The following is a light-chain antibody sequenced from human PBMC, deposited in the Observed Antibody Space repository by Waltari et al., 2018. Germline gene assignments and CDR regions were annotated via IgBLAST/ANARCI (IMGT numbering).Light chain of an antibody. CDR1: QGIGSY. CDR3: QQYYDYPRT. V-gene: IGKV1-8*01. CDR2: AAS. Sequence: AIRITQSPSSLSASTGDRVTIPCRASQGIGSYFAWYQPKPGRAPNLLIYAASTLQSGVPSRFSGGGSGTDFTLTITCLQSEDFATYYCQQYYDYPRTFGQGTKVEIK. J-gene: IGKJ1*01.